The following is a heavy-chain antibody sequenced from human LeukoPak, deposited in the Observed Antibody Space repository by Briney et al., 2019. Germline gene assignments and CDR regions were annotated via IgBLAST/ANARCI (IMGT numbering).Heavy chain of an antibody. CDR1: GYTFTSYG. Sequence: GASVKVSCKASGYTFTSYGISWARQAPGQGLEGMGWISAYNGNTNYAQKLQGRVTITTDTSTSTAYMELRSLRSEDTAVYYCARDSRFSGSYRSYWGQGTPVTVSS. J-gene: IGHJ4*02. D-gene: IGHD1-26*01. CDR3: ARDSRFSGSYRSY. CDR2: ISAYNGNT. V-gene: IGHV1-18*01.